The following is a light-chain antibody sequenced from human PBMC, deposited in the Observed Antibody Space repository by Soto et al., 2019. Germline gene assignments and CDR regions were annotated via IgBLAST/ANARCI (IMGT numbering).Light chain of an antibody. V-gene: IGLV2-11*01. CDR1: SSDVGGYNY. J-gene: IGLJ1*01. CDR2: EVS. CDR3: CSYAGSYTPLYV. Sequence: QSVLTQPRSVSGSPGQSVTISCTGTSSDVGGYNYVSWYQQHPGKAPKLKIYEVSKRPSGVPDRFSGSKSGKTASLTISGLQAEDEADYYCCSYAGSYTPLYVFGTGTKVTVL.